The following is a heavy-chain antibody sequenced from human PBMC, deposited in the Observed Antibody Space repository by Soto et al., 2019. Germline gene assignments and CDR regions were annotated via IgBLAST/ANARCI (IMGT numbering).Heavy chain of an antibody. V-gene: IGHV4-34*01. CDR1: VGSFRGYY. J-gene: IGHJ4*02. CDR3: ARRGPQLDY. Sequence: QVQLQQWGAGLLKPSETLSLTCAVYVGSFRGYYWSWIRQPPGKGLEWIVEINHSGSTNDNPSLKRRVTISVATSKKQFTLQRSSVTAADTAVYYCARRGPQLDYWGQGTLVTVSS. D-gene: IGHD6-13*01. CDR2: INHSGST.